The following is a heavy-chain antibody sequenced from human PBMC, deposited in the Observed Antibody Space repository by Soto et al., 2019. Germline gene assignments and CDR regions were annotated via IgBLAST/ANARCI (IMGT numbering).Heavy chain of an antibody. CDR1: GYTFTSYG. CDR3: ARDTPLYYDSSGPGWFDP. CDR2: ISAYNGNT. V-gene: IGHV1-18*01. D-gene: IGHD3-22*01. J-gene: IGHJ5*02. Sequence: ASVKVSCKASGYTFTSYGISWVRQAPGQGLEWMGWISAYNGNTNYAQKLQGRVTMTTDTSTSTAYMKLRSLRSDDTAVYYCARDTPLYYDSSGPGWFDPWGQGTLVTVSS.